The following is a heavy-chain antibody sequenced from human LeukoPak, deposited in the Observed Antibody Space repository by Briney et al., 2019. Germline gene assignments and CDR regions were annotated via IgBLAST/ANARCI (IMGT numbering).Heavy chain of an antibody. CDR1: GYSFTSYW. V-gene: IGHV5-51*01. Sequence: PGESLKIPCKGSGYSFTSYWIGWVRQMPGKGLEWMGIIYPGDSDTRYSPSFQGQVTISADKSISTAYLQWSSLKASDTAMYYCASSSYYGPDYYGMDVWGQGTTVTVSS. CDR2: IYPGDSDT. J-gene: IGHJ6*02. CDR3: ASSSYYGPDYYGMDV. D-gene: IGHD1-26*01.